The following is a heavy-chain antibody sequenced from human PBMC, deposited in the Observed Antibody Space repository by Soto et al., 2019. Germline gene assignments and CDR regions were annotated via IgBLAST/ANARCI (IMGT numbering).Heavy chain of an antibody. CDR3: ASILRNPNPSFDY. V-gene: IGHV4-31*03. CDR1: GGSISSGGYY. CDR2: IYYSGST. Sequence: QVQLQESGPGLVKPSQTLSLTCTVSGGSISSGGYYWSWIRHHPWKGLEWIGYIYYSGSTYYNPSLKSRVTISVDTSKNQFSLKLSSVTAADTAVYYCASILRNPNPSFDYWGQGTLVTVSS. D-gene: IGHD1-1*01. J-gene: IGHJ4*02.